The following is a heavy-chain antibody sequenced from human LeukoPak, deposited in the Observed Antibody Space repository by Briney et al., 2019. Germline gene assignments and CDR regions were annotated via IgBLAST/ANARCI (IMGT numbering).Heavy chain of an antibody. CDR3: AREAGRGFDY. V-gene: IGHV3-7*01. Sequence: PGGSLRLSCAASGFTFSSYWMSWVRQAPGMGLEWVANIKQDGSEKYCVDSVKGRFTISRDNAKNSLYLQMNSLRAEDTAVHYCAREAGRGFDYWGQGTLVTVSS. CDR2: IKQDGSEK. CDR1: GFTFSSYW. J-gene: IGHJ4*02. D-gene: IGHD1-26*01.